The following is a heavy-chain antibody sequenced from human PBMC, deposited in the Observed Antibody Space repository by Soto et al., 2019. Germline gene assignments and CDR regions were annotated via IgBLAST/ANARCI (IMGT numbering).Heavy chain of an antibody. Sequence: QLQLVQSGAEVREPGSSVKVSCKASGGTFSSYTVIWVRQAPGQGLEWMGGITPTLNIAKYAEKFQGRVTITADESASTVNMHLSSLRSEDTAVYFCARDYYSGSNPSSFDYWGQGTLVAVSS. CDR2: ITPTLNIA. D-gene: IGHD1-26*01. CDR1: GGTFSSYT. CDR3: ARDYYSGSNPSSFDY. V-gene: IGHV1-69*01. J-gene: IGHJ4*02.